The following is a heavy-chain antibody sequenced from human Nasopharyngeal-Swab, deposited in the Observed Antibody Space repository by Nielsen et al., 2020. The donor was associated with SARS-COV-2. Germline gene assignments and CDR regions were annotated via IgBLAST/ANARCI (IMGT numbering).Heavy chain of an antibody. CDR3: ARGWYSGPDY. CDR2: IYPSDSET. D-gene: IGHD6-19*01. CDR1: GYSFTSYW. Sequence: GESLKISCKGSGYSFTSYWIAWVRQMPGKGLEWMGLIYPSDSETRYSPPFEGQVTISADKSISTAYLQWSSLKASDTAMYHCARGWYSGPDYWGQGTLVTVSS. V-gene: IGHV5-51*01. J-gene: IGHJ4*02.